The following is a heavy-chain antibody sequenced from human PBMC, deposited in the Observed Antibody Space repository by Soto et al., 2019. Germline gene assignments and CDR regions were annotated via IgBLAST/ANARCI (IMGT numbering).Heavy chain of an antibody. J-gene: IGHJ6*02. CDR3: ARQIYYYSMDV. CDR2: INPSGGST. CDR1: GYTFTSYY. V-gene: IGHV1-46*01. Sequence: QVQLVQSGAEVKKPGASVKVSCKASGYTFTSYYMHWVRQAPGQGLEWMGIINPSGGSTSYEQKFQGRVTTSRTTPTSPVYLELSSLSSEDTAVYYCARQIYYYSMDVWGQGTTVTVSS.